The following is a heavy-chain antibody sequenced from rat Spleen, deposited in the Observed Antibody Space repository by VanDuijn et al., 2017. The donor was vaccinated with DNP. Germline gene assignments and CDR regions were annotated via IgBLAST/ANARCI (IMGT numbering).Heavy chain of an antibody. J-gene: IGHJ2*01. CDR1: GYSITSNY. CDR3: ARYDTTGISTYDH. D-gene: IGHD1-9*01. Sequence: EVQLQESGPGLVKPSQSLSLTCSVTGYSITSNYWGWIRRFPGNQMEWIGHINYSGYTSYNPSLKSRVSISRDTAKSQFFLQLNSVTTEDTATYYCARYDTTGISTYDHWGQGVLVTVSS. V-gene: IGHV3-1*01. CDR2: INYSGYT.